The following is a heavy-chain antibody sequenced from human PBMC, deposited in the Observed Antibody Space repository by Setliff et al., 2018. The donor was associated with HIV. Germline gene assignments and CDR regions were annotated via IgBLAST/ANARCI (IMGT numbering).Heavy chain of an antibody. Sequence: ASVKVSFKASGYTFTNYGIIWVRQAPGQGLEWMGWVSVYNDNTNYAQKFQGRVTMTSDTSTSTAYMELGSLTSDDTAVYFCASGTTLARGVISFDYWGQGTQVTVSS. CDR1: GYTFTNYG. CDR2: VSVYNDNT. J-gene: IGHJ4*02. D-gene: IGHD3-10*01. CDR3: ASGTTLARGVISFDY. V-gene: IGHV1-18*01.